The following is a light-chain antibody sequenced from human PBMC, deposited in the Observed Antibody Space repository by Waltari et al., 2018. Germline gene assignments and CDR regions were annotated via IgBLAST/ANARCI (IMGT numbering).Light chain of an antibody. V-gene: IGKV1-39*01. J-gene: IGKJ5*01. CDR2: AAS. Sequence: DIQMTQSPSYLSASVGDRVTITCRASRSITTYLKWYQQKPGKAPKVLIYAASSLESGVPSRFSGSGSGTDFTLTITTLQPEDFATYYCQQSSSTPITFGQGTRLQIK. CDR3: QQSSSTPIT. CDR1: RSITTY.